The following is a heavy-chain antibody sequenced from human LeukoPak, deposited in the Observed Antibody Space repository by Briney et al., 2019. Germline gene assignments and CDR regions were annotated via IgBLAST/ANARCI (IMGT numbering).Heavy chain of an antibody. CDR3: ARGRFGGHSYYYMDV. J-gene: IGHJ6*03. CDR2: INHSGSA. Sequence: PSETLSLTCAVFGGPFSDYYWSWIRRPPGKGLEWLGEINHSGSANYMPSLKSRVSISVDTSKNQFALRLSSVTAADTDFYYCARGRFGGHSYYYMDVWGKGTAVTVSS. D-gene: IGHD3-3*01. CDR1: GGPFSDYY. V-gene: IGHV4-34*01.